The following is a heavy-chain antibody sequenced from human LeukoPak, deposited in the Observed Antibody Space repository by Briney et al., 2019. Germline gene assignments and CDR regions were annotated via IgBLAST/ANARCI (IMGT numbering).Heavy chain of an antibody. CDR2: ISSSSSTM. CDR3: ARYYHDMDV. J-gene: IGHJ6*02. V-gene: IGHV3-48*02. CDR1: GFTFSNTW. Sequence: GGSLRLSCVASGFTFSNTWMSWVRQAPGKGLEWISYISSSSSTMYYGDSVRGRFTISRDNAKNSLYLQMNSLRDEDTAVYYCARYYHDMDVWGPGTTVTVSS.